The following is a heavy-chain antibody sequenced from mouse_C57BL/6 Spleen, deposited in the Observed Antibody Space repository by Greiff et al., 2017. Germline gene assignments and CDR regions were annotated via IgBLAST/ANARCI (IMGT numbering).Heavy chain of an antibody. D-gene: IGHD2-1*01. J-gene: IGHJ4*01. CDR3: ARGARYGNYDAMDY. V-gene: IGHV1-52*01. CDR1: GYTFTSYW. CDR2: IDPSDSET. Sequence: VQLQQPGAELVRPGSSVKLSCKASGYTFTSYWMHRVKQRPIQGLEWIGNIDPSDSETHYNQKFKDKATLTVDKSSSTAYMQLSSLTSEDSAVYYCARGARYGNYDAMDYWGQGTSVTVSS.